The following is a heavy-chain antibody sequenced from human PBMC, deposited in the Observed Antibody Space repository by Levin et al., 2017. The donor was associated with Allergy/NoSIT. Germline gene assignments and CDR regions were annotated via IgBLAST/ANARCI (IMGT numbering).Heavy chain of an antibody. D-gene: IGHD6-13*01. Sequence: GGSLRLSCAASGFSFRSFGMHWVRQAPGKGLEWGAVISYDESDKVYADSVKGRFTISRDNTKNTMELQMNSLRSEDATVYYCAKDVVFGTSSWSLDFWGQGTLVTVSS. CDR1: GFSFRSFG. CDR2: ISYDESDK. V-gene: IGHV3-30*18. J-gene: IGHJ4*02. CDR3: AKDVVFGTSSWSLDF.